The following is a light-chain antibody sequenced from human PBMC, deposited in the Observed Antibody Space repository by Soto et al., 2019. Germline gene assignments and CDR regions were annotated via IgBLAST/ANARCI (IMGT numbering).Light chain of an antibody. J-gene: IGLJ2*01. V-gene: IGLV2-14*01. Sequence: QSALTQPASVSGSPGQSITISCTGTSSDVGDYDYVSGYQQYAGKAPKMMIYEVSNRPSGVSNRFSGSKSGNTASLTISGLQAEEEADYYCSSYRSSNTLLFGGGTQLTVL. CDR1: SSDVGDYDY. CDR3: SSYRSSNTLL. CDR2: EVS.